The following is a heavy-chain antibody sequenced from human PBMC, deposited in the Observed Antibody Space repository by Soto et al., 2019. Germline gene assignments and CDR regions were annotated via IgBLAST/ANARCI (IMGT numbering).Heavy chain of an antibody. J-gene: IGHJ4*02. CDR3: ARISDNRYGGPKNDFDY. CDR2: VDPTDSYI. CDR1: GYRFTSYW. Sequence: GESLKISCKGSGYRFTSYWITWVRQMPGKGLEWMGRVDPTDSYINYSPSFQGHVTISADKSIGTAYLQWSSLEASDTAMYYCARISDNRYGGPKNDFDYWGQGTLVTAPQ. D-gene: IGHD5-12*01. V-gene: IGHV5-10-1*01.